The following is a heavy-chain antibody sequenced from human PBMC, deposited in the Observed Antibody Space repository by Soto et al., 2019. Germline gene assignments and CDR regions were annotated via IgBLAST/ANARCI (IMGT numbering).Heavy chain of an antibody. CDR1: GGSISTYY. Sequence: PSETLSLTCTVSGGSISTYYWSWIRQPPGKGLEWIGYIYYSGSTNYNPSLKSRVTISVDTSKNQFSLKLSSVTAADTAVYYRARDRGSYSAPFDYWGQGTLVTVSS. CDR2: IYYSGST. J-gene: IGHJ4*02. D-gene: IGHD3-10*01. CDR3: ARDRGSYSAPFDY. V-gene: IGHV4-59*01.